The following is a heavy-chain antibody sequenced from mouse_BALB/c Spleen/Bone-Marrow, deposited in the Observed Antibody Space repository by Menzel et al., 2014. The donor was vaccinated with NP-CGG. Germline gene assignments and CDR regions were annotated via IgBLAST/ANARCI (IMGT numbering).Heavy chain of an antibody. V-gene: IGHV1-18*01. J-gene: IGHJ4*01. CDR1: GYSFTGYT. Sequence: EVQLLQSGPELVKPGASMKISCKASGYSFTGYTMDWVKQSHGKNLEWIGLINPYNGGTSYKQKFKGKATLTVDKSSSTAYMELLSLTSEDSAVYYCARWDYYGYAMDYWGQGTSVTVSS. CDR3: ARWDYYGYAMDY. D-gene: IGHD1-1*01. CDR2: INPYNGGT.